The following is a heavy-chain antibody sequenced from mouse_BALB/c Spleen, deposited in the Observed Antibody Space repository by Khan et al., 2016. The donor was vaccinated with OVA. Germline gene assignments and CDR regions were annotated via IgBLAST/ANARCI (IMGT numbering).Heavy chain of an antibody. CDR1: GYTFINYW. V-gene: IGHV1-7*01. CDR3: ARRGLRWDFDY. D-gene: IGHD1-1*01. Sequence: QVQLQQSGAELAKPGASVKMSCKASGYTFINYWILWVKQRPGQGLEWIGYINPSTGYTEYNQNFKDKATLTADKSSSTAYMQLSSLTSEDSAVYYCARRGLRWDFDYWGKGTTLTVAA. CDR2: INPSTGYT. J-gene: IGHJ2*01.